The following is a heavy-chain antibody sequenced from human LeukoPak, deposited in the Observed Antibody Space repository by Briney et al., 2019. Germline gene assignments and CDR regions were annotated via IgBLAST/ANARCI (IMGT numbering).Heavy chain of an antibody. CDR3: AKGTVPAAKHPYAFDI. V-gene: IGHV3-30*02. Sequence: GGSLRLSCAASGFTFSSYGMHWVRQAPGKGLEWVAFIRYDGSNKYYADSVKGRFTISRDNSKNTLYLQMNSLGAEDTAVYYCAKGTVPAAKHPYAFDIWGQGTMVTVSS. D-gene: IGHD2-2*01. J-gene: IGHJ3*02. CDR1: GFTFSSYG. CDR2: IRYDGSNK.